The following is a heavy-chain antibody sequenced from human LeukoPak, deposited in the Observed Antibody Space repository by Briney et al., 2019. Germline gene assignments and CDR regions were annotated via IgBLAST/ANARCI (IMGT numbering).Heavy chain of an antibody. CDR1: GYTFTSYG. V-gene: IGHV1-18*01. D-gene: IGHD3-3*01. CDR2: ISAYNGNT. CDR3: ARTYTIFGVENYFDY. Sequence: GASVKVSCKASGYTFTSYGISWVRQAPGQGLEWMGWISAYNGNTNYAQKLQGRVTMTTDTSTSTAYMELRSLRSDDTAVYYCARTYTIFGVENYFDYWGQGTLVTVSS. J-gene: IGHJ4*02.